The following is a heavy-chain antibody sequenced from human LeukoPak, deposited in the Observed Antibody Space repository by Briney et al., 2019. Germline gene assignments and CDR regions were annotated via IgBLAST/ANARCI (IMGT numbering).Heavy chain of an antibody. D-gene: IGHD1-26*01. J-gene: IGHJ4*02. V-gene: IGHV1-46*01. CDR3: AKSGSYEYYFDY. CDR1: GYTFTSYY. Sequence: GSSVKVSCKASGYTFTSYYMHWVRQAPGQGLEWMGIINPSGGSTSYAQKFQGRVTMTRDTSTSTVYMELSSLRSEDTAVYYCAKSGSYEYYFDYWGQGTLVTVSS. CDR2: INPSGGST.